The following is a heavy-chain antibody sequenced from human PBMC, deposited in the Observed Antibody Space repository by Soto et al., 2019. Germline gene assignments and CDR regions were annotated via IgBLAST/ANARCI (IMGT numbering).Heavy chain of an antibody. CDR3: ARDQGYDYYYYYGMDV. V-gene: IGHV1-3*01. CDR2: INAGNGNT. CDR1: GYTFTSYA. J-gene: IGHJ6*02. D-gene: IGHD5-18*01. Sequence: ASVKVSCKASGYTFTSYAMHWVRQVPGQRLEWMGWINAGNGNTKYSQKFQGRVTITRDTSASTAYMELSSLRSEDTAVYYCARDQGYDYYYYYGMDVWGQGTTVTVSS.